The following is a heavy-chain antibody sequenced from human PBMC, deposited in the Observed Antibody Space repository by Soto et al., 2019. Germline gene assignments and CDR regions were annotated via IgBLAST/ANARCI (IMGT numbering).Heavy chain of an antibody. CDR2: ISYDGTAK. CDR3: AKDEGRFLRNYFNYGIDV. Sequence: QVRLVESGGGVVQPGRSLGLSCAASGFDFSDHGMHWVRQAPGEGLEWVTVISYDGTAKYYKESVKGRFTTSRDNSKKTLYLQIDSLRVEDTAVYYCAKDEGRFLRNYFNYGIDVWGLGTTVTVSS. CDR1: GFDFSDHG. J-gene: IGHJ6*02. V-gene: IGHV3-33*03. D-gene: IGHD3-3*01.